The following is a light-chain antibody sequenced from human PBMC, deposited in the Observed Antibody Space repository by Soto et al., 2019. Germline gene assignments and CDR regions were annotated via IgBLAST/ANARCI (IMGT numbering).Light chain of an antibody. Sequence: EIVLTQSPGTLSLSPGERATLSGMASQSVSSSYLAWYQQKPGQAPRLLIYGASSRATGIPDRFSGSGSGTDFTLTISRLEPEDFAVYYCQQYGSSLITFGQGTRLEIK. V-gene: IGKV3-20*01. CDR2: GAS. J-gene: IGKJ5*01. CDR1: QSVSSSY. CDR3: QQYGSSLIT.